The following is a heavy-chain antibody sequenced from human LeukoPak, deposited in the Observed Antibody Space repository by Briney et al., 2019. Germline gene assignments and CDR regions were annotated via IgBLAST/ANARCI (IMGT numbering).Heavy chain of an antibody. Sequence: GGSLRLSCAASGFTFSSYGMHWVRQAPGKGLEWVAVIWYDGSNKYYADSVKGRFTISRDNSKNTLYLQMNSLRAEDTAVYYCARDELPAASQLHYGMDVWGQGTTVTVSS. CDR3: ARDELPAASQLHYGMDV. V-gene: IGHV3-33*01. CDR2: IWYDGSNK. D-gene: IGHD2-2*01. CDR1: GFTFSSYG. J-gene: IGHJ6*02.